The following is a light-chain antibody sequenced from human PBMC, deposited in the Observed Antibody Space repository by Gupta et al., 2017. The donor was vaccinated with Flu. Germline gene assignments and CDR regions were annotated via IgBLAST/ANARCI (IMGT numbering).Light chain of an antibody. CDR3: QQYNSYSGT. CDR1: QNIDCC. V-gene: IGKV1-5*03. Sequence: DIHMTQSPYTLSASVVDRVTITCRASQNIDCCLAWYQQKPGRAPNLLVSRTSILESGVPSRFSASGAGTEFTLTISSLQPDDFATYYCQQYNSYSGTFGPGTKVDIK. CDR2: RTS. J-gene: IGKJ1*01.